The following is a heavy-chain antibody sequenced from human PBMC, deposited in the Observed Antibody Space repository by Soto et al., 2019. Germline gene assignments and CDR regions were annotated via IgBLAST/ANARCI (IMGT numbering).Heavy chain of an antibody. CDR1: GGSISSGGYY. Sequence: SDTLSLTCTVSGGSISSGGYYWSWIRQHPGKGLEWIGYIYYSGSTYYNPSLKSRVTISVDTSKNQFSLKLSSVTAADTAVYYCARRYDGYCSGGSCAYFDYWGQGTLVTVSS. V-gene: IGHV4-31*03. CDR3: ARRYDGYCSGGSCAYFDY. CDR2: IYYSGST. D-gene: IGHD2-15*01. J-gene: IGHJ4*02.